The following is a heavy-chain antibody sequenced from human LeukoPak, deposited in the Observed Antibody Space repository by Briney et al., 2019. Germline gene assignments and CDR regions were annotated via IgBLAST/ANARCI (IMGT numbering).Heavy chain of an antibody. CDR1: GFTLSVSA. D-gene: IGHD1-26*01. V-gene: IGHV3-73*01. J-gene: IGHJ5*02. CDR3: TRDSGTYNWFDT. Sequence: GGSLRLSCVASGFTLSVSAILWVRQSSGEGVEWIGHMDKETNLYATALAASVKGRFTVSRDDSKNTAYLHMNSLKTEDTALYYCTRDSGTYNWFDTWGQGTLVTVSS. CDR2: MDKETNLYAT.